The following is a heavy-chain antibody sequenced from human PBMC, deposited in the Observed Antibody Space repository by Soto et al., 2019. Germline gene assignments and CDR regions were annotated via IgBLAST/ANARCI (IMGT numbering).Heavy chain of an antibody. Sequence: SETLSLTCAISVGSISISNWWSWFRQPPVKGLEWIGEIYHSGSTNYNPSLKSRVTISVDKSKNQFSLKLSSVTAADTAVYYCARVVVVTFGGVIVARYFDLWGRGTLVTVSS. CDR2: IYHSGST. V-gene: IGHV4-4*02. D-gene: IGHD3-16*02. CDR1: VGSISISNW. CDR3: ARVVVVTFGGVIVARYFDL. J-gene: IGHJ2*01.